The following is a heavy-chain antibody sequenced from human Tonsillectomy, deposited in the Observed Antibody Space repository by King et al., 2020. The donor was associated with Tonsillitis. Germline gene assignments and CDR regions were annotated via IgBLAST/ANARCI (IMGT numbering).Heavy chain of an antibody. Sequence: VQLVESGGGLVQPGGSLRLSCAASGFTFDDYWMTWVRQAPGKGLEWVADIKQDGSEKYYVDSVKGRFTISRDNARNSLYLQMNSLRVEDTAGYYCVRDDGAEFDAFEVWGQGTMVTVSS. J-gene: IGHJ3*01. D-gene: IGHD3-10*01. CDR1: GFTFDDYW. V-gene: IGHV3-7*01. CDR2: IKQDGSEK. CDR3: VRDDGAEFDAFEV.